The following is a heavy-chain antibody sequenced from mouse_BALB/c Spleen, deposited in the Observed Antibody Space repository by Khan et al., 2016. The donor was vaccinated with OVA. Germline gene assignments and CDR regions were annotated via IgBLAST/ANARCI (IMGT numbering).Heavy chain of an antibody. CDR3: ARTGYYSFDY. V-gene: IGHV5-17*02. J-gene: IGHJ2*01. Sequence: EVELVESGGGLVQTGGSRKLSCAASGFTFSGFGMHWVRQAPEKGLEWVAYISSDSNTIYYADTVKGRFTISRDNPKNTLFLQMTSLRSEDTAMYSCARTGYYSFDYWGQGTTLTVSS. CDR2: ISSDSNTI. D-gene: IGHD2-3*01. CDR1: GFTFSGFG.